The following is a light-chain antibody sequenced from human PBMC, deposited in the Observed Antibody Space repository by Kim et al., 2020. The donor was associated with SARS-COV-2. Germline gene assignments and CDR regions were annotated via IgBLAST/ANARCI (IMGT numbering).Light chain of an antibody. CDR3: NSRDSNDYVV. V-gene: IGLV3-19*01. CDR1: SLRSYY. Sequence: SSELTQDPAVSVALGQTVRITCQGDSLRSYYATWYQQKPGQAPIPVIYGKNNRPSGIPDRFSGSSSGNTASLTITGTHAGDEADYYCNSRDSNDYVVFGG. CDR2: GKN. J-gene: IGLJ2*01.